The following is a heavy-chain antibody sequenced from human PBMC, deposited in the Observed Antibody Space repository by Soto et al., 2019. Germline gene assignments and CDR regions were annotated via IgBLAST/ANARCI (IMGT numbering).Heavy chain of an antibody. CDR2: ISSSSSYI. Sequence: GGSLRLSCAASGFTFSSYSMNWVRQAPGKGLEWVSSISSSSSYIYYADSVKGRFTISRDNAKNSLYLQMNSLRAEDTAVYYCAREVDCTNGVCRYMDVWGKGTTVTVSS. CDR3: AREVDCTNGVCRYMDV. D-gene: IGHD2-8*01. V-gene: IGHV3-21*01. J-gene: IGHJ6*03. CDR1: GFTFSSYS.